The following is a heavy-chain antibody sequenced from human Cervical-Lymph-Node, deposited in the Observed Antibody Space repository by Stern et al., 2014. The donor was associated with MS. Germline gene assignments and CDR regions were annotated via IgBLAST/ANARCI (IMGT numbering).Heavy chain of an antibody. D-gene: IGHD2-15*01. Sequence: QLQLQESGPGLVKPSGTLSLTCAVSGGSVRSRNWWHWVRQSPGKGLEWIGKGYHSGSTHYNPSLKSRVIISIDKSKNHLSLNLTSVTAADTAVYYCARGSSGGSGYGMDVWGQGTTIIVSS. CDR3: ARGSSGGSGYGMDV. CDR1: GGSVRSRNW. J-gene: IGHJ6*02. V-gene: IGHV4-4*02. CDR2: GYHSGST.